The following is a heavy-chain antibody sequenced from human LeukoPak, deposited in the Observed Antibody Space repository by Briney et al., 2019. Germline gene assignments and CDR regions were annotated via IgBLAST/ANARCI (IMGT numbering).Heavy chain of an antibody. Sequence: SETLSLTCTVSGGSISSSSYYRGWIRQPPGKGLEWIGSIYYSGSTYYNPSLKSRVTISVDTPKNQFSLKLSSVTAADTAVYYCARDGRTEETDITPGAGAFDIWGQGTMVTVSS. CDR2: IYYSGST. CDR3: ARDGRTEETDITPGAGAFDI. CDR1: GGSISSSSYY. J-gene: IGHJ3*02. D-gene: IGHD6-19*01. V-gene: IGHV4-39*07.